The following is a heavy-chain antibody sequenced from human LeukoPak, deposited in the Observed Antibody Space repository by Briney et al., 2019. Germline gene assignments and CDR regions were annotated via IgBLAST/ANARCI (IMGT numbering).Heavy chain of an antibody. CDR3: ARQLTQGFGGYYYYYYMDV. CDR2: IYPGDSDT. Sequence: GESLKISCKGSGYSFTSYWIGWVRQMPGKGLEWMGIIYPGDSDTRYSPSFQGQVTISADKSISTAYLQWSSLKASDTAMYYCARQLTQGFGGYYYYYYMDVWGKGTTVTISS. J-gene: IGHJ6*03. V-gene: IGHV5-51*01. D-gene: IGHD3-10*01. CDR1: GYSFTSYW.